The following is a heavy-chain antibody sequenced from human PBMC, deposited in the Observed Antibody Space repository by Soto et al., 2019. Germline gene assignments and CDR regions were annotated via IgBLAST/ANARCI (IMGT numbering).Heavy chain of an antibody. J-gene: IGHJ5*02. D-gene: IGHD5-12*01. CDR2: IPSRGRP. Sequence: SETLSLTCSVSGASVAGGSYYWSWVRQPPGKGHEWIGYIPSRGRPFYNPSLTSRGTISADTSKNQLSLQLTSVTAADTAVYYCARDTYSGYDFGLWGQGTLVTVSS. CDR3: ARDTYSGYDFGL. V-gene: IGHV4-30-4*01. CDR1: GASVAGGSYY.